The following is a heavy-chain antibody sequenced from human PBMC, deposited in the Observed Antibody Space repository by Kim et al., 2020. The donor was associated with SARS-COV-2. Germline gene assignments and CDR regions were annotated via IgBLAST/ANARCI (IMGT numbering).Heavy chain of an antibody. V-gene: IGHV3-74*01. D-gene: IGHD6-19*01. CDR1: GFTFSSHW. J-gene: IGHJ4*02. CDR2: INSDGTTT. Sequence: GGSLRLSCAASGFTFSSHWMHWVRQAPGKGLVWVSRINSDGTTTSYGDSVKGRLTISRDNAKNTLYLQMNSLRAEDTAVYYCVRRQFTSGWYYFDYWGQGTLVTVSS. CDR3: VRRQFTSGWYYFDY.